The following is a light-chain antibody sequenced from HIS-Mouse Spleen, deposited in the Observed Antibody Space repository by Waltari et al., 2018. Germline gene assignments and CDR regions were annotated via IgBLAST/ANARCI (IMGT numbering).Light chain of an antibody. CDR1: QSVSRSY. Sequence: EIVLTQSPGTLSLSPGERATLSGRASQSVSRSYLAWYQQKPGQAPRLLIYGASSRATGIPDRFSGSGSGTDFTLTISRLEPEDFAVYYCQQYGSSPWTFGQGTKVEIK. J-gene: IGKJ1*01. CDR3: QQYGSSPWT. V-gene: IGKV3-20*01. CDR2: GAS.